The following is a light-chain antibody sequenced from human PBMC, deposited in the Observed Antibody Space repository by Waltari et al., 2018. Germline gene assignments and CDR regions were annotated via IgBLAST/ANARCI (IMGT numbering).Light chain of an antibody. J-gene: IGLJ2*01. CDR1: SSDVGGYNY. CDR3: SSYTSSNTVI. V-gene: IGLV2-14*01. Sequence: QSALTQPASVSGSPGQSITISCTGTSSDVGGYNYVSWYQQYPGKVPKLMIYDVSKGPSWVSNRFSGSKSGNTASLTISGLQAEDEADYYCSSYTSSNTVIFGGGTKLTVL. CDR2: DVS.